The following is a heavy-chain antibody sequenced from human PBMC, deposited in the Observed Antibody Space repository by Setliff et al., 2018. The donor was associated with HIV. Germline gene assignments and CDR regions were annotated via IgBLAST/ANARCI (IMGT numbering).Heavy chain of an antibody. CDR1: GGSISSSSYY. V-gene: IGHV4-39*01. CDR2: IYYSGST. D-gene: IGHD1-7*01. Sequence: LSLTCTVSGGSISSSSYYWGWIRQPPGKGLEWIGSIYYSGSTYCNPSLKSRVIISIDMSKNQFSRKLSSVTAADTAVYYCARHRQGLTGSTPGYYMDVWGKGTTVTVSS. CDR3: ARHRQGLTGSTPGYYMDV. J-gene: IGHJ6*03.